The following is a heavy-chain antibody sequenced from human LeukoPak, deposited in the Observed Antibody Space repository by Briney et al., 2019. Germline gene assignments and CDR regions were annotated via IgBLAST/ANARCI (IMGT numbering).Heavy chain of an antibody. D-gene: IGHD2-21*01. J-gene: IGHJ4*02. V-gene: IGHV1-2*04. Sequence: ASVKVSCKASGYTFTGYYMHWVRQAPGQGLEWMVWINPNSGGTSYAQKFQGWVTMTRDTSISTAYMELSRLRSDDTAVYYCARSLQIVVVIADHAADYWGQGTLVTVSS. CDR3: ARSLQIVVVIADHAADY. CDR2: INPNSGGT. CDR1: GYTFTGYY.